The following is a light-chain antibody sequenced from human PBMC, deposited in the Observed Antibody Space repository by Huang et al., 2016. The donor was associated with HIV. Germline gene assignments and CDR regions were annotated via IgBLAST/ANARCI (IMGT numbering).Light chain of an antibody. Sequence: DVVMTQSPLSLPVTLGQPASISCRSGQSLVHTDGNTHLNWYQQRPGQSPRRLIYKVSNRDSGVPDRVSGSGSGTDFTLRISRVEAEDVGVYYCMQGTHWPYTFGQGTKLEIK. CDR3: MQGTHWPYT. V-gene: IGKV2-30*02. CDR2: KVS. CDR1: QSLVHTDGNTH. J-gene: IGKJ2*01.